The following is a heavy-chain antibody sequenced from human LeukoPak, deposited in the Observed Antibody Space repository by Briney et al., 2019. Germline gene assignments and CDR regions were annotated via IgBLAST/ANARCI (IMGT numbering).Heavy chain of an antibody. Sequence: NPSETLSLTCAVYGGSFSGYYWSWIRQPPGKGLEWIGEINHSGSTNYNPSLKSRVTISVDTSKNQFSLKLSSVTAADTAVYYCAGGGSSGYYYYYMDVWGKGTTVTVSS. J-gene: IGHJ6*03. D-gene: IGHD3-22*01. CDR1: GGSFSGYY. CDR3: AGGGSSGYYYYYMDV. V-gene: IGHV4-34*01. CDR2: INHSGST.